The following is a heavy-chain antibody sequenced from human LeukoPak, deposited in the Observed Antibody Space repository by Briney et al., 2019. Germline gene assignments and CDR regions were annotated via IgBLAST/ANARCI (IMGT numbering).Heavy chain of an antibody. CDR2: INHSGST. D-gene: IGHD6-19*01. CDR3: ARVIAVAGTGTFDY. V-gene: IGHV4-34*01. Sequence: RQPPGXGXEGXGEINHSGSTNYNPSLKSRVTISVDTSKNQFSLKLSSVTAADTAVYYCARVIAVAGTGTFDYWGQGTLVTVSS. J-gene: IGHJ4*02.